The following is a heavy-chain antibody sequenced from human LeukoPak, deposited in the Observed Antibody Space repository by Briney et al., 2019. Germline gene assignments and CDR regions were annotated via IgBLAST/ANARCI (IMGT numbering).Heavy chain of an antibody. CDR2: ISWNSGSI. D-gene: IGHD3-22*01. Sequence: PGRSLRLSYAASGFTFDDYAMHWVRQAPGKGLEWVSGISWNSGSIGYADSVKGRFTISRDNAKNSLYLQMNSLRAEDTALYYCATLVAYYYDSTTHAFDIWGQGTMVTVSS. V-gene: IGHV3-9*01. CDR1: GFTFDDYA. J-gene: IGHJ3*02. CDR3: ATLVAYYYDSTTHAFDI.